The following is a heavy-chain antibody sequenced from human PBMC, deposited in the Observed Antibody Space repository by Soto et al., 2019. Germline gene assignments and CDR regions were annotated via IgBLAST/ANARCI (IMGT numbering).Heavy chain of an antibody. J-gene: IGHJ6*02. V-gene: IGHV3-72*01. CDR1: GFTFSDHY. CDR3: ARGPPSRVTTGYYFGMDV. D-gene: IGHD4-17*01. Sequence: EVQLVESGGGLVQPGGSLRLSCAASGFTFSDHYMDWVRQAPGKGLEWVGRTRNKANSYTTEYAASVKGRFTISRDDSKNALYLQMIRLKTEDTAVYYCARGPPSRVTTGYYFGMDVWGQGTTVTVSS. CDR2: TRNKANSYTT.